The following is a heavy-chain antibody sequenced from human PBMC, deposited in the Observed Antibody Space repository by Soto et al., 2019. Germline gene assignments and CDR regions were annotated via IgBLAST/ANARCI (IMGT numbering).Heavy chain of an antibody. CDR2: IIPKFGTA. Sequence: QVRLEQSGGEVKKPGSSVKVSCRVSGGIFSDYAVSWVRQAPGQGLQWVGGIIPKFGTAKYARKFEDRVTLTADALTSTVYMEINNLRSEDTALYYCARDKLSSLVVETPHLFDSWGQGTLLTVSS. CDR3: ARDKLSSLVVETPHLFDS. D-gene: IGHD2-21*01. V-gene: IGHV1-69*12. CDR1: GGIFSDYA. J-gene: IGHJ5*01.